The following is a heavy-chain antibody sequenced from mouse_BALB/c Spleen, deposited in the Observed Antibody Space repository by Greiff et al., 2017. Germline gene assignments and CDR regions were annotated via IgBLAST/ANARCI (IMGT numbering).Heavy chain of an antibody. J-gene: IGHJ2*01. D-gene: IGHD2-10*02. CDR2: ISSGSSTI. CDR3: ARERYGNIDY. CDR1: GFTFSSFG. V-gene: IGHV5-17*02. Sequence: DVKLVESGGGLVQPGGSRKLSCAASGFTFSSFGMHWVRQAPEKGLEWVAYISSGSSTIYYADTVKGRFTISRDNPKNTLFLQMTSLRSEDTAMYYCARERYGNIDYWGQGTTLTVSS.